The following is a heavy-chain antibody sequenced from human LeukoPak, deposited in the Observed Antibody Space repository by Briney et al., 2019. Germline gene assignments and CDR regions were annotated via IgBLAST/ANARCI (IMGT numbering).Heavy chain of an antibody. CDR3: ARELPADGVYYDY. CDR2: MNPNSGNT. J-gene: IGHJ4*02. Sequence: GASVKVSCKASGYTFTSYDINWVRQATGQGLEWMGWMNPNSGNTGYAQKFQGRVTMTRNTSISTAYMELSSLRSEDTAVYYCARELPADGVYYDYWGQGTLVTVSS. D-gene: IGHD2-8*01. V-gene: IGHV1-8*01. CDR1: GYTFTSYD.